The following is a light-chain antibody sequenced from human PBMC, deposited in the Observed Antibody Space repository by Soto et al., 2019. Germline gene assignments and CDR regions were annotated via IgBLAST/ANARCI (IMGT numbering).Light chain of an antibody. Sequence: EIGMTQSPATLSVSPGERATLSFRASQSVSSNLAWYQQKPGQAPRLLIYGASTRATGIPARFSGSGSGTEFTLTISSLQSEDFAVYYCQQYNNWPPELTFGGGTKVEIK. CDR2: GAS. J-gene: IGKJ4*01. CDR1: QSVSSN. V-gene: IGKV3-15*01. CDR3: QQYNNWPPELT.